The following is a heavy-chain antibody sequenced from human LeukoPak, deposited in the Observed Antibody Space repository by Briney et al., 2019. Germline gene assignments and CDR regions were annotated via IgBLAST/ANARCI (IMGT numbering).Heavy chain of an antibody. J-gene: IGHJ6*02. Sequence: SETLSLTCTVSGGSVSSYYWSWIRQSPGRGLEWIGYIYHSGSTNYNPSLKSRVTMSVDTSKNQFSLKLTSLTAADSALYYCAREVVLHGYLVRGVKSGLDVWGQGTTVTVSS. CDR2: IYHSGST. V-gene: IGHV4-59*02. CDR3: AREVVLHGYLVRGVKSGLDV. CDR1: GGSVSSYY. D-gene: IGHD3-10*01.